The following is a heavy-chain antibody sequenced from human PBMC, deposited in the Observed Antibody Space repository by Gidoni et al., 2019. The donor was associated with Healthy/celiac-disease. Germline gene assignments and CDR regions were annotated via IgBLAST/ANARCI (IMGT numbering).Heavy chain of an antibody. D-gene: IGHD3-3*01. CDR1: GFSLSTSGLG. J-gene: IGHJ6*03. CDR3: ALLTYYDFWSGYLRGYYYYMDV. Sequence: QITLKESGPTLVKPTQTLPLTCTFSGFSLSTSGLGVGWIRQPPGKALEWLALIYWDDDKRYSPSLKSRLTITKDTSKNQVVLTMTNMDPVDTATYYCALLTYYDFWSGYLRGYYYYMDVWGKGTTVTVSS. CDR2: IYWDDDK. V-gene: IGHV2-5*02.